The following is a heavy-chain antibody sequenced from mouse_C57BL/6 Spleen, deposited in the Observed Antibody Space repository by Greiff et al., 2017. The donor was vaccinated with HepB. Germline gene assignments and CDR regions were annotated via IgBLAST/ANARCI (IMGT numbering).Heavy chain of an antibody. CDR3: ARGDGSSYGYAMDY. CDR1: GYTFTSYW. D-gene: IGHD1-1*01. V-gene: IGHV1-55*01. J-gene: IGHJ4*01. CDR2: IYPGSGST. Sequence: QVQLQQPGAELVKPGASVKMSCKASGYTFTSYWITWVKQRPGQGLVWIGDIYPGSGSTNYNEKFKSKATLTVDTSSSTAYMQLSSLTSEDSAVYYCARGDGSSYGYAMDYWGQGTSVTVSS.